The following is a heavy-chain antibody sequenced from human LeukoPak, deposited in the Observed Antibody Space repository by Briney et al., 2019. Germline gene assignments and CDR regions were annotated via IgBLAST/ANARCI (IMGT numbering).Heavy chain of an antibody. J-gene: IGHJ4*02. V-gene: IGHV1-8*01. CDR2: MNPNSGNT. CDR1: GYTFTSYD. Sequence: ASVKVSCKASGYTFTSYDINWVRQATGQGLEWMGWMNPNSGNTGYAQKFQGRVTINRNTSISTAYMELSSLRSEDTAVYYCARGQEWWTPEMYYYGSGSYYTENDYWGQGTLVTVSS. CDR3: ARGQEWWTPEMYYYGSGSYYTENDY. D-gene: IGHD3-10*01.